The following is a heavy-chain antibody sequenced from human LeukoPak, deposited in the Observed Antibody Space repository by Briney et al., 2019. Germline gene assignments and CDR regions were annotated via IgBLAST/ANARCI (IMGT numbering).Heavy chain of an antibody. J-gene: IGHJ4*02. Sequence: GGSLRLSCAASGFTFSSYRMNWVRQAPGKGLEWVSSISSSSSYIYYADSVKGRFTISRDNAKNSLYLQMNSLRAEDTAVYYCARVGTSSSGWQFDYWGQGTLDTVSS. CDR1: GFTFSSYR. D-gene: IGHD6-19*01. V-gene: IGHV3-21*01. CDR2: ISSSSSYI. CDR3: ARVGTSSSGWQFDY.